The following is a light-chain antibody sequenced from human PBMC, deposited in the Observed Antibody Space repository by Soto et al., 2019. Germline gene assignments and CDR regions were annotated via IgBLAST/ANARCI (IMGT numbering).Light chain of an antibody. V-gene: IGLV2-14*01. CDR3: SSYTSSSTTAV. CDR2: DVS. J-gene: IGLJ2*01. Sequence: QSALTQPASVSGSPGQSITISCTGTSSDVGGYNYVSWYQQHPGKAPKLMIYDVSNRPSGVSNRFSGSKSGNTASPTISGLQSEDEDNYYYSSYTSSSTTAVFGGGTKVTVL. CDR1: SSDVGGYNY.